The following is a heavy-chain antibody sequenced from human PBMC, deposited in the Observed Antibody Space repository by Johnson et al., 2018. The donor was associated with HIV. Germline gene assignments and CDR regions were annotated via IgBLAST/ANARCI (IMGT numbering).Heavy chain of an antibody. CDR3: ARGGIILDAFDI. CDR1: GFTFSSYA. CDR2: ISYDGGKK. J-gene: IGHJ3*02. Sequence: QMLLVESGGGVVQPGRSLRLSCAASGFTFSSYAMHWVRQAPGKGLEWVAVISYDGGKKNYQASGRGRFTISSDNSRNTLYLQMSSRRAEDTAVYYCARGGIILDAFDIWGQGTMVTVSS. V-gene: IGHV3-30*04. D-gene: IGHD1-1*01.